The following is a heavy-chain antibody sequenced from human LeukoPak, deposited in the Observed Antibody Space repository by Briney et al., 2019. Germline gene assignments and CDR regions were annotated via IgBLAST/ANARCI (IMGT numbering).Heavy chain of an antibody. J-gene: IGHJ4*02. Sequence: GRSLRLSCAASGFAFRTYGMHWVRQAPGKGLEWVAVISYDGSEKHNADSVKGRFTISRDNSKNTLYLQMNSLRAEDTAVYYCAKTFWSGWYYFDYWGQGTLVTVSS. CDR3: AKTFWSGWYYFDY. CDR2: ISYDGSEK. D-gene: IGHD3-3*01. V-gene: IGHV3-30*18. CDR1: GFAFRTYG.